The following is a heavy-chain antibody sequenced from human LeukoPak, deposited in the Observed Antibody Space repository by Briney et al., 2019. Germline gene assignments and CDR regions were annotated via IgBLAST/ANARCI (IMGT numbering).Heavy chain of an antibody. CDR1: GYTFTSYY. CDR3: ARSGGLQSYFDY. J-gene: IGHJ4*02. Sequence: SVTLSCKASGYTFTSYYMHWVRQASGQGLEWMGIINPSGGSTSYAQKFQGRVTMTRDTSTSTVYMELSSLRSEDTAVYYCARSGGLQSYFDYWGQGTLVTVSS. CDR2: INPSGGST. V-gene: IGHV1-46*03. D-gene: IGHD4-11*01.